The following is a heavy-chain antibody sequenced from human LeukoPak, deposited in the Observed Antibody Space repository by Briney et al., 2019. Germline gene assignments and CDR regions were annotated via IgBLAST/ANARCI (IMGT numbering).Heavy chain of an antibody. J-gene: IGHJ4*02. Sequence: SETLSLTCTVSGGSISSTSSYWGWIRQPPGKGLEGIGSIYYSGTTYYNPSLKSRVTISVETSKNQFSLRLSSVTAADTAVYYCARYYYDSSGYYYPVDYWGQGTLVTVSS. CDR2: IYYSGTT. D-gene: IGHD3-22*01. CDR3: ARYYYDSSGYYYPVDY. V-gene: IGHV4-39*01. CDR1: GGSISSTSSY.